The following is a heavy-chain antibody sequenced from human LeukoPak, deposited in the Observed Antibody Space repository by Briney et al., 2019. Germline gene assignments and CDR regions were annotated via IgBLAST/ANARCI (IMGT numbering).Heavy chain of an antibody. J-gene: IGHJ6*02. V-gene: IGHV3-30-3*01. Sequence: GGSLRLSCAASGFTFSSYVMHWVRQAPGKGLEWVAVISYDGSNKYYADSVKGRFTISRDNSKNTLYLQMNSLRAEDTAVYYCARDRGYYGSGSYYYYYYGMDVWGQGTTVTVSS. CDR2: ISYDGSNK. CDR3: ARDRGYYGSGSYYYYYYGMDV. D-gene: IGHD3-10*01. CDR1: GFTFSSYV.